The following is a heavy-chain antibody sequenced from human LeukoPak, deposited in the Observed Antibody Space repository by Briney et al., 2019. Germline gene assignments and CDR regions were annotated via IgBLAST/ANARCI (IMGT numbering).Heavy chain of an antibody. Sequence: PGGSLRLSCDTSGFTFSTYWMSWVRQAPGKGREWVSGISGSGGRTFYADSVKGRFTISRDNSKNTLYLRMNSLRAEDTAVYYSAKQGRDWLRDYYYYMDVWGKGTTVTISS. CDR1: GFTFSTYW. J-gene: IGHJ6*03. CDR3: AKQGRDWLRDYYYYMDV. V-gene: IGHV3-23*01. D-gene: IGHD3-9*01. CDR2: ISGSGGRT.